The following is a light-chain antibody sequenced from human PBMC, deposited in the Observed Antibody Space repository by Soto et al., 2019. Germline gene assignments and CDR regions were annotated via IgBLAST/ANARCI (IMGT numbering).Light chain of an antibody. CDR1: QSVSNN. V-gene: IGKV3-15*01. Sequence: TQSPGTLSLSTGERATLSCRASQSVSNNYLAWYQQKPGQAPRLLIYGASTRATSIPASFSGSGSGTEFTLTISSLQSEDFAVYYCQQYNNWPWTFGQGSKV. J-gene: IGKJ1*01. CDR3: QQYNNWPWT. CDR2: GAS.